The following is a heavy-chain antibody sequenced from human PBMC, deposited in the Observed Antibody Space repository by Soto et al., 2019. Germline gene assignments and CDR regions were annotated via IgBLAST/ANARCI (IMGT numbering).Heavy chain of an antibody. CDR1: GGSISSYY. CDR2: IYYSGST. CDR3: ARRRYYYYMDV. D-gene: IGHD3-9*01. J-gene: IGHJ6*03. V-gene: IGHV4-59*08. Sequence: SETLSLTCTVSGGSISSYYWSWIRQPPGKGLEWIGYIYYSGSTNYNPSLKSRVTISVDTSKNQFSLKLSSVTAADTAVYYCARRRYYYYMDVWGKGTTVTVSS.